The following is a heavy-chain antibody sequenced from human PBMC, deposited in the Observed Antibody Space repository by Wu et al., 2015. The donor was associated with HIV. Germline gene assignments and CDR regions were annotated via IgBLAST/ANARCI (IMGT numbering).Heavy chain of an antibody. D-gene: IGHD2-2*01. V-gene: IGHV1-69*12. CDR2: ISPIFGTA. J-gene: IGHJ3*02. CDR3: ARKRDVVVLPAAQGAFDI. Sequence: QVQLIQSGAEMKKPGSSVMVSCKASGGSFKTYAIAWVRQAPGRGLEWMGGISPIFGTANYAQKFQGRVTITADESTSTTYMELSDLKSEDTALYYCARKRDVVVLPAAQGAFDIWGQGTMVTVSS. CDR1: GGSFKTYA.